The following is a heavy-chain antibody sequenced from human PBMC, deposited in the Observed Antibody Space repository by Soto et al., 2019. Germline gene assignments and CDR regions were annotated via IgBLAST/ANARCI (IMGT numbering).Heavy chain of an antibody. D-gene: IGHD6-13*01. CDR1: GYTFTSYG. CDR2: INAANGDT. V-gene: IGHV1-3*01. J-gene: IGHJ5*02. Sequence: SGYTFTSYGIHWVRQAPGQRLEWMGWINAANGDTKYSPKFQGRVTITRDTSASTAYMELSSLRSEDTAVYYCVRRHVSATGIDWFDPWGQGTLVTVSS. CDR3: VRRHVSATGIDWFDP.